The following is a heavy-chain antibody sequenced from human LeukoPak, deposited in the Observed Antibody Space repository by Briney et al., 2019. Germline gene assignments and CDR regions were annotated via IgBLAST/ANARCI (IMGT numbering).Heavy chain of an antibody. CDR2: NYYRGRN. J-gene: IGHJ4*02. D-gene: IGHD2-2*01. CDR1: GGPISSSNHF. CDR3: ARLYCSSTSCYSPYFDY. Sequence: SETLTLTCTLSGGPISSSNHFWRWIRQPPGKGLEWIGNNYYRGRNYYNPSLKSRVTLFVDTSKNQISPELNSVTAAYTAMYYCARLYCSSTSCYSPYFDYWGQGTLVTVSS. V-gene: IGHV4-39*01.